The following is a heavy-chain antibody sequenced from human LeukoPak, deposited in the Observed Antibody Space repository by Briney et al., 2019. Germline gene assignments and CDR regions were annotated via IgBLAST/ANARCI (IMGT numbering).Heavy chain of an antibody. CDR2: IYYSGST. D-gene: IGHD3-10*01. CDR3: AGHHPFGEI. J-gene: IGHJ4*02. V-gene: IGHV4-59*08. Sequence: PSETLSLTCTVSGGSISSYYWSWIRQPPGKGLEWIGYIYYSGSTNYNPSLKSRVTISVDTSKNQFSLKLSSVTAADTAVYYCAGHHPFGEIWGQGTLVTVSS. CDR1: GGSISSYY.